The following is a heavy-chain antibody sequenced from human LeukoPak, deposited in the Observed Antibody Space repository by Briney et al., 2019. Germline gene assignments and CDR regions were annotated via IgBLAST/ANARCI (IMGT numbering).Heavy chain of an antibody. J-gene: IGHJ4*02. CDR3: AADITGYFDY. CDR1: GFTFSNYY. V-gene: IGHV3-11*01. CDR2: ISGSGGVI. D-gene: IGHD2-8*02. Sequence: PGGSLRLSCEASGFTFSNYYMTWVRQAPGRGLESLSYISGSGGVIYYADSVKGRFTISRVNAKNSLYLQMNSLRAEDTAVYYCAADITGYFDYWGQGALVTVSS.